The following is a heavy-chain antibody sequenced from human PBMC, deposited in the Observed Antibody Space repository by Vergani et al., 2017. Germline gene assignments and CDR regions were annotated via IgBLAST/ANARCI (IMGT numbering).Heavy chain of an antibody. D-gene: IGHD4-23*01. CDR3: ARVGSTTTVVTPGGNYYYYGMDV. J-gene: IGHJ6*02. CDR1: GGSFTSYH. CDR2: IDHTGRP. V-gene: IGHV4-34*01. Sequence: QVQLQQWGGGLLKPSETLSLTCVVNGGSFTSYHWTWIRQSPGEGLEWVGDIDHTGRPDYNPSLKSRLTMSVDTSKNQFSLKLSSVTAADTAVYYCARVGSTTTVVTPGGNYYYYGMDVWGQGTTVTVSS.